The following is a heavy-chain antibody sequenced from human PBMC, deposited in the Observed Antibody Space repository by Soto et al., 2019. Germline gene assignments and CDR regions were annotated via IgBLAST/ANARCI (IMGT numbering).Heavy chain of an antibody. Sequence: ASVKVSCKASGYTFTSFGIIWVRQAPGQGLEWMGWTSTYNANTNYAQKLQGRVTMTTDTSTSTAYMELRSLRSDDTAVYYCAGDYCSGGSCYRSDYWGQGTLVTVSS. CDR2: TSTYNANT. CDR1: GYTFTSFG. J-gene: IGHJ4*02. D-gene: IGHD2-15*01. V-gene: IGHV1-18*01. CDR3: AGDYCSGGSCYRSDY.